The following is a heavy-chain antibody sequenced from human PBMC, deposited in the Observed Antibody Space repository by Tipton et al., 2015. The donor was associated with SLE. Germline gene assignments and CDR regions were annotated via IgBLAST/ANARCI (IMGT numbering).Heavy chain of an antibody. J-gene: IGHJ3*01. D-gene: IGHD3-22*01. CDR1: GGSITSHY. Sequence: TLSLTCTVSGGSITSHYWNWIRQPPGKGLEWIGYIYYSGSGTTNYNPSLKSRVTISVDTSENQFSLRLTSVTAADTAVYYCARDGESSGYREAFDFWGQGTMITVSS. V-gene: IGHV4-59*11. CDR3: ARDGESSGYREAFDF. CDR2: IYYSGSGTT.